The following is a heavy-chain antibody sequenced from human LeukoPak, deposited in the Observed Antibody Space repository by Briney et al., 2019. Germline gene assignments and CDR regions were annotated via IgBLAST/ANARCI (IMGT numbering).Heavy chain of an antibody. CDR1: GFTFSGFD. J-gene: IGHJ4*02. V-gene: IGHV3-21*01. CDR3: ARDYIAYDPLDY. D-gene: IGHD3-3*01. CDR2: ISTSSSHI. Sequence: SGGSLRFSGAASGFTFSGFDMNWFRQAPGKGLKWFSSISTSSSHIYYADSVKGRFTISRDNAKNSLYLQINSLRAENTAVYWCARDYIAYDPLDYWGQGTLVTVS.